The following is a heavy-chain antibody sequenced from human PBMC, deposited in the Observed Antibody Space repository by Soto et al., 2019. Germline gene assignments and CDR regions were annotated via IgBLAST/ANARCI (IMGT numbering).Heavy chain of an antibody. CDR1: GFTFKSFA. D-gene: IGHD1-26*01. V-gene: IGHV3-30*18. CDR3: AKYLYSGSYSSYYFHH. Sequence: QVHLVESGGGVVQPGGSLRLSCAASGFTFKSFAMHWVRQAPGKGLEWVAFISDDGSNQYFADSVTGRCTISRDNSENTVSLQIDSLRPGDTAVYYCAKYLYSGSYSSYYFHHWGQGILVTVSS. CDR2: ISDDGSNQ. J-gene: IGHJ4*02.